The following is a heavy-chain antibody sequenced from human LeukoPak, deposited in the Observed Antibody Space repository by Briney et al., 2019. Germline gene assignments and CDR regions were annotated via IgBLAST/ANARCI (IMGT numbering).Heavy chain of an antibody. Sequence: GGSLRFSCAASGFSFSNHWMIWVRQAPGKGLEWVATINPDGTEKRYVDSVKGRFTISRDNGKNSLYLQMSSLRAEDTAVYYCVRDDRGIAVGSRDHGAQGTLVTVSS. CDR3: VRDDRGIAVGSRDH. V-gene: IGHV3-7*03. D-gene: IGHD6-19*01. J-gene: IGHJ4*02. CDR1: GFSFSNHW. CDR2: INPDGTEK.